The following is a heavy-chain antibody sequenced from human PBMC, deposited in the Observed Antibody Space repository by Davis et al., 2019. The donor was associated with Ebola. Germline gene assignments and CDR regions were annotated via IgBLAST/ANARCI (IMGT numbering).Heavy chain of an antibody. CDR2: ISSSSSYT. CDR1: GFTFSDYY. J-gene: IGHJ4*02. Sequence: GESLKISCAASGFTFSDYYMSWIRQAPGKGLEWVSYISSSSSYTNYADSVKGRFTISRDNAKNSLYLQMNSLRAEDTAVYYCAREYTIFGVANWGQGTLVTVSS. CDR3: AREYTIFGVAN. D-gene: IGHD3-3*01. V-gene: IGHV3-11*06.